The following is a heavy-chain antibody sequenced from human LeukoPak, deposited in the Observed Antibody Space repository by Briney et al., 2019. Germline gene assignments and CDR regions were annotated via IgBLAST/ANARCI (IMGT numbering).Heavy chain of an antibody. D-gene: IGHD6-13*01. J-gene: IGHJ6*03. Sequence: SETLSLTCTVSGGSISSSSYYWGWIRQPPGKGLEWIGSIYYSGRTYYNPSLRSRVTISVDTSKNQFSLKLSSVTAADTAVYYCRAAGSLYYYYYMDVWGKGTTVTISS. CDR3: RAAGSLYYYYYMDV. CDR1: GGSISSSSYY. CDR2: IYYSGRT. V-gene: IGHV4-39*07.